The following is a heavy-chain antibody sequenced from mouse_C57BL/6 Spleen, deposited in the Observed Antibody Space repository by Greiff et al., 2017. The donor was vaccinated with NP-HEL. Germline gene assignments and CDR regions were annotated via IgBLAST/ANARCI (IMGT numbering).Heavy chain of an antibody. CDR2: INPSSGYT. J-gene: IGHJ4*01. D-gene: IGHD2-3*01. CDR1: GYTFTSYT. V-gene: IGHV1-4*01. Sequence: QVQLQQSGAELARPGASVKMSCKASGYTFTSYTMHWVKQRPGQGLEWIGYINPSSGYTKYNQKFKDKATLTADKSSSTAYMQLSSLTSEDSAVYDCARNGYYADMDDWGQGTSVTVSS. CDR3: ARNGYYADMDD.